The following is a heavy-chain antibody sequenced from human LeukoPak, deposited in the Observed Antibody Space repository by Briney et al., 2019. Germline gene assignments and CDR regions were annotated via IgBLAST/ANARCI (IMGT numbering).Heavy chain of an antibody. V-gene: IGHV4-38-2*02. J-gene: IGHJ5*02. CDR3: ARWVAVRFDP. CDR1: GYSISSGYY. D-gene: IGHD2-15*01. CDR2: IYHSGST. Sequence: SETLSLTCTVSGYSISSGYYWGWIRQPPGKGLEWIGSIYHSGSTYYSPSLKSRVTISVDTSKNQFSLKLSSVTAADTAVYYCARWVAVRFDPWGQGTLVTVSS.